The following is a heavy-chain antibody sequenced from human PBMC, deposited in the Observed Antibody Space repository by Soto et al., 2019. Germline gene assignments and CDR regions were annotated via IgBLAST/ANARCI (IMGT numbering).Heavy chain of an antibody. V-gene: IGHV3-53*01. CDR2: IYSGGST. CDR1: GFTVSSNY. J-gene: IGHJ4*02. D-gene: IGHD3-22*01. CDR3: ARNYYDSGGGFDY. Sequence: EVQLVESGGGLIQPGGSLRLSCAASGFTVSSNYISWVRQAPGKGLEWVSVIYSGGSTYYADSVKGRFTISRDNSNNTLYLQLNSLRAEDTAVYYCARNYYDSGGGFDYWGQGTLVTVSS.